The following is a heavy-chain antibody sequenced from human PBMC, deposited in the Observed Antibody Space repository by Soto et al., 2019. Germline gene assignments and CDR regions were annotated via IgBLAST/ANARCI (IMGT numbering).Heavy chain of an antibody. CDR1: GFTFSSYG. CDR3: AKDNCVSTSCYSMYNWFDP. D-gene: IGHD2-2*02. V-gene: IGHV3-30*18. CDR2: IAYDGSNK. Sequence: QVQLVESGGGVVQPGRSLRLSCVASGFTFSSYGMHWVRQAPGKGLEWVAVIAYDGSNKYYADSVKGRFTISRDNSKNTPYLQMNSLRAEDTAVYYCAKDNCVSTSCYSMYNWFDPWGQGTLVTVSS. J-gene: IGHJ5*02.